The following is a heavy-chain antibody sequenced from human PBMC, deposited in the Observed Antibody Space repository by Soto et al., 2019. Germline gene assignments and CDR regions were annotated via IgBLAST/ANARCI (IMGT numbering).Heavy chain of an antibody. Sequence: QVQLVESGGGVVQPGRSLRLSCAASGFTFSSYAMHWVRQAPGKGLEWVAVISYDGSNKYYADSVKGRFTISRDNSKNTLYLQMNSLRAEDTAVYYCARGGTVTALDYWGQGTLVTVSS. V-gene: IGHV3-30-3*01. D-gene: IGHD4-17*01. J-gene: IGHJ4*02. CDR2: ISYDGSNK. CDR1: GFTFSSYA. CDR3: ARGGTVTALDY.